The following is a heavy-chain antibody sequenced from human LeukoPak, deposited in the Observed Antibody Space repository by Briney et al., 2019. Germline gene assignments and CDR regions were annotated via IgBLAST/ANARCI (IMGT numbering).Heavy chain of an antibody. Sequence: PGGSLRLSCAASGFTFSSYSMNWVRQAPGKGMEWVSSISSSSSYIYYADSVKGRFTISRDNAKNSLYLQMNSLRAEDTAVYYCARGSGSGWFFWGQGTLVTVSS. V-gene: IGHV3-21*01. J-gene: IGHJ4*02. D-gene: IGHD6-19*01. CDR3: ARGSGSGWFF. CDR2: ISSSSSYI. CDR1: GFTFSSYS.